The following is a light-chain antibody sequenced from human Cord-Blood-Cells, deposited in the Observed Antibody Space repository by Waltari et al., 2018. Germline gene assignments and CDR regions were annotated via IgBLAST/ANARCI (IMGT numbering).Light chain of an antibody. CDR2: EVS. CDR1: SSDVGGYNY. Sequence: QSALTQPASVSGSPGQSITISCTGTSSDVGGYNYVSWYQQHPGKAPKLMIYEVSNRPSGVSNRFSGSKSDNTASLTISGLQAEDEADYYCSSHTSSSTLVFGGGTKLTVL. V-gene: IGLV2-14*01. J-gene: IGLJ2*01. CDR3: SSHTSSSTLV.